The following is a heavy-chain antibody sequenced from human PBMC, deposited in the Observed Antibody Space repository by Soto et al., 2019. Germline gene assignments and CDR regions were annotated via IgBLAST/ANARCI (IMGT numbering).Heavy chain of an antibody. V-gene: IGHV3-23*01. CDR2: ISGSGGST. CDR1: GFTFSSHA. J-gene: IGHJ4*02. CDR3: AKHRPFQLWFGEFIDY. D-gene: IGHD3-10*01. Sequence: SGGSLRLSCAASGFTFSSHAMSWVRQAPGKGLEWVSAISGSGGSTYYADSVKGRFTISRDNSKNTLYLQMNSLRAEDTAVYYCAKHRPFQLWFGEFIDYGGQGTLGTFSA.